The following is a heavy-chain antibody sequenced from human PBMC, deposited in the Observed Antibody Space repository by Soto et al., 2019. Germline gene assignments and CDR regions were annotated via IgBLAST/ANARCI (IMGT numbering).Heavy chain of an antibody. Sequence: QVQLQESGPGLVKPSETLSLTCTVSGGSISSYYWSWIRQPPGKGLEWIGYIYYSGSTNYNPSLKSRVTISVDTSKNQFSLKLSSVTAADTAVYYCARGLTGYYQDYYYYYMDVWGKGTTVTVSS. V-gene: IGHV4-59*01. D-gene: IGHD3-9*01. CDR2: IYYSGST. J-gene: IGHJ6*03. CDR3: ARGLTGYYQDYYYYYMDV. CDR1: GGSISSYY.